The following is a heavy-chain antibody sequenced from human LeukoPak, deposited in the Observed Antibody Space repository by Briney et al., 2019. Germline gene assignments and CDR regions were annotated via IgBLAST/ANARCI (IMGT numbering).Heavy chain of an antibody. CDR1: GGSFSGYY. CDR3: ARGPLYCSSTSCFLYYFDY. J-gene: IGHJ4*02. Sequence: SETLSLTCAVYGGSFSGYYWSWIRQPPGKGLEWIGEINHNGSTNYNPSLKSRVTISVDTSKNQFSLKLSSVTAADTAVYYCARGPLYCSSTSCFLYYFDYWGQGTLVTVSS. CDR2: INHNGST. D-gene: IGHD2-2*01. V-gene: IGHV4-34*01.